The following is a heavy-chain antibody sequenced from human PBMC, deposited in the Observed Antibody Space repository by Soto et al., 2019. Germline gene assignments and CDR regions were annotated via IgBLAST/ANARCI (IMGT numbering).Heavy chain of an antibody. Sequence: GASVKVTRTASGYTCTNYVVILLLQAPVQGLEWMGWINPYNGNTNYAQKVQGRVTMTTDTSTSTAYMELRSLRSDDTAVYYCARVPPDSSGYYKYYFDYWGQGTLVTVS. CDR2: INPYNGNT. V-gene: IGHV1-18*04. D-gene: IGHD3-22*01. CDR3: ARVPPDSSGYYKYYFDY. J-gene: IGHJ4*02. CDR1: GYTCTNYV.